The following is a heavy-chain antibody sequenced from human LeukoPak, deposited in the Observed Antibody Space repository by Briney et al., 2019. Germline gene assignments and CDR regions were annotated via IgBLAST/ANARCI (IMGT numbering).Heavy chain of an antibody. D-gene: IGHD6-13*01. CDR1: GFIFSRYG. V-gene: IGHV3-30*02. J-gene: IGHJ3*02. CDR3: AKVLHSSSWYNDAFDI. CDR2: IRYDGSNK. Sequence: PGGSLRLSCAASGFIFSRYGMHWVRQAPGKGLEWVAFIRYDGSNKYYADSVKGRFTISRDNSKNTLYLQMNSLRAEDTAVYYCAKVLHSSSWYNDAFDIWGQGTMVTVSS.